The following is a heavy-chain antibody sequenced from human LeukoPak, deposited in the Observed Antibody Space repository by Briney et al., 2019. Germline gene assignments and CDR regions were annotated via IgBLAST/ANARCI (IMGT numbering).Heavy chain of an antibody. CDR3: ARVSRFYYGSESYFGY. CDR1: GYTFTGYY. V-gene: IGHV1-2*02. J-gene: IGHJ4*02. CDR2: INPNSGGT. Sequence: ASVKVSCKASGYTFTGYYMHWVRQAPGQGLEWMGWINPNSGGTNYAQKFQGRVTMTRDTSISTAYMELSRLRSDDTAVYYCARVSRFYYGSESYFGYWGQGTLVTVSS. D-gene: IGHD3-10*01.